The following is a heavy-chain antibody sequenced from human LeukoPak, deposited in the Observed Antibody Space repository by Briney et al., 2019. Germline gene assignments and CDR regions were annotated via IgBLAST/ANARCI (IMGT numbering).Heavy chain of an antibody. CDR3: ARPGVGSGRYGAFDI. CDR1: GLTFSDSA. CDR2: IRSKTNRYAT. D-gene: IGHD5-18*01. J-gene: IGHJ3*02. Sequence: GGSLRLSCAASGLTFSDSAMHWVRQASGKGLEWVGRIRSKTNRYATAYAASVKGRFTISRDDSTNTAYLQMNSLKTEDTAVYYCARPGVGSGRYGAFDIWGQGTMVTVSS. V-gene: IGHV3-73*01.